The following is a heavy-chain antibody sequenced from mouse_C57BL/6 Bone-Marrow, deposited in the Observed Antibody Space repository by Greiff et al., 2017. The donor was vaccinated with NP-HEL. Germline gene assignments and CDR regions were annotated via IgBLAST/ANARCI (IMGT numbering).Heavy chain of an antibody. CDR1: GYTFTDYY. D-gene: IGHD1-1*01. CDR3: ATINYYGSSPWYFDV. CDR2: INPYNGGT. V-gene: IGHV1-19*01. J-gene: IGHJ1*03. Sequence: VQLQQSGPVLVKPGASVKMSCKASGYTFTDYYMNWVKQSHGKSLEWIGVINPYNGGTSYNQKFKGKATLTVDKSSSTAYMELNSLTSEDSAVYYCATINYYGSSPWYFDVWGTGTTVTVSS.